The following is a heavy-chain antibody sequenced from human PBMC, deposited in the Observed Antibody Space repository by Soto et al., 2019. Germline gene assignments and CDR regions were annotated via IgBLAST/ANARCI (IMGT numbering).Heavy chain of an antibody. D-gene: IGHD6-13*01. CDR1: GGSFSGYY. J-gene: IGHJ3*02. Sequence: SETLSLTCAVYGGSFSGYYWSWIRQPPGKGLEWIGEINHSGSTNYNPSLKSRVTISVDTSKNQFSLKLSSVTAADTAVYYCARGRRSSSSWPFDIWGQGTMVTVSS. CDR2: INHSGST. CDR3: ARGRRSSSSWPFDI. V-gene: IGHV4-34*01.